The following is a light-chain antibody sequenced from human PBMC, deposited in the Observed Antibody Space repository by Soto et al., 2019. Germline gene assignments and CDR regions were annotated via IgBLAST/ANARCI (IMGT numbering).Light chain of an antibody. V-gene: IGLV2-14*01. CDR1: STDVGGYNA. Sequence: QSVLSQPASVSGSPGQTITISCTGTSTDVGGYNAVSWYQHHPGKAPKLIIYEVTHRPSGVSDRFSASKSGNTASLTISGLQAEEEAVYYCISYRKSNTLVFGTGTKVTVL. CDR3: ISYRKSNTLV. J-gene: IGLJ1*01. CDR2: EVT.